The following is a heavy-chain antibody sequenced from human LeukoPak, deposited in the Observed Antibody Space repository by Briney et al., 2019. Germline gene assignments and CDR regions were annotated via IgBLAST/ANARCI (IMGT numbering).Heavy chain of an antibody. CDR3: ARSDSYTWFDP. CDR1: GYTFTYYY. Sequence: ASVKVSCKASGYTFTYYYIHWMRQAPGQGLEWMGWINPDSDGTSYAQKFQGRVTMTRDTSISTVYVKLSRLRSDDTAVYYCARSDSYTWFDPWGQGTLVTVSS. D-gene: IGHD2-15*01. V-gene: IGHV1-2*02. CDR2: INPDSDGT. J-gene: IGHJ5*02.